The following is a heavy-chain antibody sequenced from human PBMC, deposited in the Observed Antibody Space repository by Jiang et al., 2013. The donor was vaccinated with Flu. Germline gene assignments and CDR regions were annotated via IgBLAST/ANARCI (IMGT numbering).Heavy chain of an antibody. CDR2: IIPIFGTA. D-gene: IGHD6-19*01. Sequence: SGAEVKKPGSSVKVSCKASGGTFSSYAISWVRQAPGQGPEWMGGIIPIFGTANYAQKFQGRVTITADESTSTAYMELSSLRSEDTAVYYCASQYSSGWFGPGSYYYFDYWGQGTLVTVSS. V-gene: IGHV1-69*01. J-gene: IGHJ4*02. CDR1: GGTFSSYA. CDR3: ASQYSSGWFGPGSYYYFDY.